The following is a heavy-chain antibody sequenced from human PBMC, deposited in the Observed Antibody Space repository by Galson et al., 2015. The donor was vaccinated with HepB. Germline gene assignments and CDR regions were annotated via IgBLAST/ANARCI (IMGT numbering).Heavy chain of an antibody. CDR1: GFPFNNAW. V-gene: IGHV3-15*01. CDR2: IKSKTDGETT. CDR3: TTDVYYSTYWSWLDP. Sequence: SLRPSCAASGFPFNNAWMTWVRQAPGRGLEWVGRIKSKTDGETTDYAAPVKGRFIISRDDSKNRLYLQMNSLKTEDTAVYYCTTDVYYSTYWSWLDPWGQGTLVTVSS. J-gene: IGHJ5*02. D-gene: IGHD2-8*02.